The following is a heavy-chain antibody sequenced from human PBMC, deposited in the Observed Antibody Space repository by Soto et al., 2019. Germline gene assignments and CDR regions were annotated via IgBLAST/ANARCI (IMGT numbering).Heavy chain of an antibody. CDR3: ATGPSQYGMDV. CDR1: GYSFTSYW. CDR2: IDPSDSYT. J-gene: IGHJ6*02. Sequence: GESLKISCKGSGYSFTSYWISWLRQMPVKGLEWMGRIDPSDSYTNYSPSFQGHVTISADKSISTAYLQWTSLKASDTAMYYCATGPSQYGMDVWGQGTTVTVSS. V-gene: IGHV5-10-1*01.